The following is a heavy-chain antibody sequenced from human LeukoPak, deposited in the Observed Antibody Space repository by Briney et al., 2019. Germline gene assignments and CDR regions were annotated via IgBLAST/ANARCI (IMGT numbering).Heavy chain of an antibody. V-gene: IGHV3-66*01. CDR3: ARDGATGKDY. CDR2: FYSGGST. D-gene: IGHD1-1*01. Sequence: GGSLRLSCAASGFIVSSNYMSWVRQAPGKGLEWVSVFYSGGSTYYADSVKGRFTISRDNSKNTLYLQMNSLRAEDTAVYYCARDGATGKDYWGQGTLVTVSS. CDR1: GFIVSSNY. J-gene: IGHJ4*02.